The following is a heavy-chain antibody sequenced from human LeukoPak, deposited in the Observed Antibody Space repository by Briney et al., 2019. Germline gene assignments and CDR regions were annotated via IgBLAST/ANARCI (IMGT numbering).Heavy chain of an antibody. V-gene: IGHV3-30*18. CDR2: ISYDGSNK. Sequence: GGSLRLSCAASGFTFSSCWMSWVRQAPGKGLEWVAIISYDGSNKYYADSVKCRFTIFRDNSKNTLYLQMNSLRPEDTAVYYCANDYDSSGYYSLDYWGQGTLVTISS. J-gene: IGHJ4*02. CDR1: GFTFSSCW. CDR3: ANDYDSSGYYSLDY. D-gene: IGHD3-22*01.